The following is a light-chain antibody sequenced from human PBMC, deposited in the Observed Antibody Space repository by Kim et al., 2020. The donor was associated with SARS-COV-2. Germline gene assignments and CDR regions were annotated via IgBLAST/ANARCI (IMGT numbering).Light chain of an antibody. CDR2: GAS. J-gene: IGKJ5*01. CDR1: QDIRND. V-gene: IGKV1-17*01. Sequence: AAVGDRVTITGRASQDIRNDLGWDQQKPGRAPKRLIYGASSLQSGVPSRFSGSGSGTEFTLTISSVQPEDFATYFCLQHSTYPITFGQGKRLESK. CDR3: LQHSTYPIT.